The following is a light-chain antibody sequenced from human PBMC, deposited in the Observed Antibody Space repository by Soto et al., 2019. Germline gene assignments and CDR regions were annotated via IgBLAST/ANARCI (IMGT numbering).Light chain of an antibody. CDR3: QHRSNWPPYT. CDR1: QSVSSS. J-gene: IGKJ2*01. CDR2: HAS. V-gene: IGKV3-11*01. Sequence: EIVLTQSPATLSLSPGERATLSCRASQSVSSSLAWYQQKPGQAPTLLIYHASNRATGIPVRFSGSGSGTDFTLTISSLEPGDFAVYYCQHRSNWPPYTFGQGNKLEIK.